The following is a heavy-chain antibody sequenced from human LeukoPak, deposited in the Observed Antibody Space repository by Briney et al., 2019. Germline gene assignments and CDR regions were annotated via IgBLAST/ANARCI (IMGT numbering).Heavy chain of an antibody. CDR2: IYSGGST. D-gene: IGHD3-16*01. V-gene: IGHV3-66*02. Sequence: GGSLRLSCAASGFTVSSNYMSWVRQAPGKGLEWVSVIYSGGSTYYADSVKGRFTISRDNSKNTLYLQMNSLRAEDTAVYYCARAYYDYVWGTLGYWGQGTLVTVSS. J-gene: IGHJ4*02. CDR1: GFTVSSNY. CDR3: ARAYYDYVWGTLGY.